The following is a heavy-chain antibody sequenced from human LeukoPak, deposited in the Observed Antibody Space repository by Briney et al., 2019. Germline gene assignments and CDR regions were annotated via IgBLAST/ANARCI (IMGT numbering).Heavy chain of an antibody. CDR2: IKQDGSEK. V-gene: IGHV3-7*01. CDR1: GFTFSSYC. J-gene: IGHJ4*02. CDR3: ARAGYYLPFDY. D-gene: IGHD3-22*01. Sequence: GGSLRLSCAASGFTFSSYCMSWVRQAPGKGLEWVANIKQDGSEKYYVDSVKGRFTISRDNAKNSLYLQMNTRRAEDTAVYYCARAGYYLPFDYWGQGTLVTVSS.